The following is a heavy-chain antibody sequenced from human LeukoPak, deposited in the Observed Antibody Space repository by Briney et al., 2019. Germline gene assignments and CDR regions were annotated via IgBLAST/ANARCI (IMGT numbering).Heavy chain of an antibody. D-gene: IGHD5-18*01. CDR3: ARVYSYGYGDFDY. Sequence: SVKVSRKASGGTFSSYAISWVRQAPGQGLEWMGGIIPIFGTANYAQKFQGRVTITADESTSTAYMELSSLRSEDTAVYYCARVYSYGYGDFDYWGQGTLVTVSS. CDR1: GGTFSSYA. CDR2: IIPIFGTA. V-gene: IGHV1-69*13. J-gene: IGHJ4*02.